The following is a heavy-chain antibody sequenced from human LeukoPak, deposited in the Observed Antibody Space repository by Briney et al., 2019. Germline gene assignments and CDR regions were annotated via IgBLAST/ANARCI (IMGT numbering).Heavy chain of an antibody. CDR1: GGSITSHY. Sequence: SETLSLTCTVSGGSITSHYWIWIRQSPEKGKELMGDISSSGSTGYNSSLMGRLNISVSTSTNRFFLRLSPVTAADTAVYYCAKGALRDFYALFYMDIWGEGTTVTVSS. V-gene: IGHV4-59*11. CDR2: ISSSGST. D-gene: IGHD5/OR15-5a*01. CDR3: AKGALRDFYALFYMDI. J-gene: IGHJ6*03.